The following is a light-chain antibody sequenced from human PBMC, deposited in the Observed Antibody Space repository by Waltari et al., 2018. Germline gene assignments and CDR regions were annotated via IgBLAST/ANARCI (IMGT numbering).Light chain of an antibody. J-gene: IGKJ3*01. CDR1: QTVLYTSHNKNY. V-gene: IGKV4-1*01. CDR2: WAS. CDR3: QQYHTTPFT. Sequence: DIVMTQSPDSLTVSLGERATINCKSSQTVLYTSHNKNYLVWYQQKPGQPPKLLIYWASTRESGVPDRFTGSGSGTDFTLSISSLQAEDVAVYFCQQYHTTPFTFGPGTKLDIK.